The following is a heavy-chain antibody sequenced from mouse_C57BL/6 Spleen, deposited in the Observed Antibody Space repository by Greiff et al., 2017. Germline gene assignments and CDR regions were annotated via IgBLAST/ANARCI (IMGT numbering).Heavy chain of an antibody. CDR3: AREPYGSSYEGLD. Sequence: QVQLKQSGAELARPGASVKMSCKASGYTFTSYTMHWVKQRPGQGLEWIGYINPSSGYTKYNQKFKDKATLTADKSSSTAYMQLSSLTSEDSAVYYCAREPYGSSYEGLDWGQGTTLTVSS. J-gene: IGHJ2*01. D-gene: IGHD1-1*01. V-gene: IGHV1-4*01. CDR1: GYTFTSYT. CDR2: INPSSGYT.